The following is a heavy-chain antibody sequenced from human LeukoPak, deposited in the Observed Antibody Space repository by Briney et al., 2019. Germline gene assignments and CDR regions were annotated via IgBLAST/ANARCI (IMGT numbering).Heavy chain of an antibody. CDR1: GFTFSNAW. J-gene: IGHJ4*02. CDR2: INSTSDGGTT. D-gene: IGHD2-15*01. CDR3: TTRQYCTGGTCYATLGY. V-gene: IGHV3-15*07. Sequence: GGSLRLSCAASGFTFSNAWMNWVRQAPGKGLEWVGHINSTSDGGTTDYAAPVKGRFTISRDDSKNTLYLQMNSLKTEDTALYYCTTRQYCTGGTCYATLGYWGQGTLVTVSS.